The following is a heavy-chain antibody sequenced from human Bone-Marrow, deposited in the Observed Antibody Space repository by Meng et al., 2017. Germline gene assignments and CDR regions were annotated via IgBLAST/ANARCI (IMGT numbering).Heavy chain of an antibody. V-gene: IGHV3-23*01. J-gene: IGHJ4*02. CDR2: INTSGGNT. Sequence: GESLKISCAASGFTFSNYAMSWVRPAPGKGLEWVSTINTSGGNTAAPVKGRFTISTDNSKNTLYLQRNSLRAEDTAVYYCARDPYIALTYFDYWGQGTLVTVSS. CDR3: ARDPYIALTYFDY. CDR1: GFTFSNYA. D-gene: IGHD2-15*01.